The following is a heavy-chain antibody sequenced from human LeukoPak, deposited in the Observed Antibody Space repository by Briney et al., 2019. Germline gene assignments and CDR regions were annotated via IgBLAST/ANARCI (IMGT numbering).Heavy chain of an antibody. CDR2: ITGSGGST. V-gene: IGHV3-23*01. Sequence: PGGSLRLSCAASAFTFSSYAMSWVRQAPGKGLEWVSSITGSGGSTYYADSVKGRFTISRDNSKNTLYLQMNSLRAEDTAVYHCAKNTYGSGSYYNIDYWGQGTLVTVSS. J-gene: IGHJ4*02. CDR1: AFTFSSYA. CDR3: AKNTYGSGSYYNIDY. D-gene: IGHD3-10*01.